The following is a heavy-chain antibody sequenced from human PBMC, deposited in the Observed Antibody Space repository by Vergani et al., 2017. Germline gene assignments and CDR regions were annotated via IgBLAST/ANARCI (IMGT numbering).Heavy chain of an antibody. Sequence: QVQLQESGPGLVKPSQTLSLTCTVSGGSISSGSYYWSWIRQPAGKGLEWIGRIYTSGSTNYNPSLKSPVTISVDTSKNQFSLKLSSVTAADTAVYYCARESPPRDWFDPWGQGTLVTVSS. J-gene: IGHJ5*02. CDR1: GGSISSGSYY. V-gene: IGHV4-61*02. CDR3: ARESPPRDWFDP. CDR2: IYTSGST.